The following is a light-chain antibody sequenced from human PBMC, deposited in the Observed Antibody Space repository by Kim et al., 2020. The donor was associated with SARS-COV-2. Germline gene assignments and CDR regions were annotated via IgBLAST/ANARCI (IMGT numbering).Light chain of an antibody. CDR2: SSN. V-gene: IGLV1-44*01. CDR3: AAWDDSLNAWV. CDR1: RSNIGRYT. Sequence: ELTQPPSASGTPGQRVTISCSGSRSNIGRYTVNWYQQFPGTAPKFLIYSSNQRPSGVPDRFSGSQSGTSASLAISGLQAEDEADCYCAAWDDSLNAWVFGGGTQLTVL. J-gene: IGLJ3*02.